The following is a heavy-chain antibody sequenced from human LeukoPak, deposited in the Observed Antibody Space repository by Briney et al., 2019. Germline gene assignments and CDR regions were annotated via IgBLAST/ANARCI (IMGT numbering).Heavy chain of an antibody. D-gene: IGHD3-22*01. CDR1: GGTFSSYA. V-gene: IGHV1-2*02. J-gene: IGHJ6*03. CDR2: INPNSGGT. Sequence: ASVKVSCRASGGTFSSYAISWVRQAPGQGLEWMGWINPNSGGTNYAQKFQGRVTMTRDTSISTAYMELSRLRSDDTAVYYCVRSYYDSSGYYRDGYYYYYMDVWGKGTTVTVSS. CDR3: VRSYYDSSGYYRDGYYYYYMDV.